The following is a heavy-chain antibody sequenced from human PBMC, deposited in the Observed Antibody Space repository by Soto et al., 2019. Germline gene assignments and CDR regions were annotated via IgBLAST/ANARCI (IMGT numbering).Heavy chain of an antibody. CDR1: GDSFTNYW. J-gene: IGHJ5*02. Sequence: PGESLKISCKASGDSFTNYWIGWVRQMPGKGLEWMGVIYPRDSDTKYSPSFQGQVTISADKSTSTAYLQWSSLKASDTAIYFCATHPYYFDSSAFYTWGQGTLVTVYS. V-gene: IGHV5-51*01. CDR2: IYPRDSDT. D-gene: IGHD3-22*01. CDR3: ATHPYYFDSSAFYT.